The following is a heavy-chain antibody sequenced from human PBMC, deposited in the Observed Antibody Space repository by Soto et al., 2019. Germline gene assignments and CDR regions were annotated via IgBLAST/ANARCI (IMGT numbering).Heavy chain of an antibody. CDR1: GGSISSSSYY. CDR2: IYYSGST. CDR3: ARRTAVAAFDY. Sequence: PSETLSLTCTVSGGSISSSSYYWGWIRQPPGKGLEWIGSIYYSGSTYYNPSLKSRVTISVDTSKNQFSLKLSSVTAADTAVYYCARRTAVAAFDYWGQGTLVTGSS. D-gene: IGHD6-19*01. V-gene: IGHV4-39*01. J-gene: IGHJ4*02.